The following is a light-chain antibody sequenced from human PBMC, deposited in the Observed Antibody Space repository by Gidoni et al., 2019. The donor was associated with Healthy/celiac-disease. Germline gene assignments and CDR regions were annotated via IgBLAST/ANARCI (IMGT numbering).Light chain of an antibody. CDR2: AAS. CDR1: QSISSY. J-gene: IGKJ2*01. V-gene: IGKV1-39*01. Sequence: DIQMTQSPSSLSASVGVRVTITCRASQSISSYLNWYQQKPGKAPKLLIYAASSLQSGVPSRFSGSGSGTDFTLTISSLQPEDFATYYCQQSYSTPPYTFXQXTKLEIK. CDR3: QQSYSTPPYT.